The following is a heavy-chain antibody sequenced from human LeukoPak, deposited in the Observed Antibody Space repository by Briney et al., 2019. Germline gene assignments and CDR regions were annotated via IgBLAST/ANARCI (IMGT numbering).Heavy chain of an antibody. Sequence: GGSLRLSCAASGFTFSNYWMSWVRQAPGKGLEWGANIKEDGREKYYVDSVKGRFTISRDNARNSLYLQMNSLRAEDTAVYYCASGRQLGYWGQGTLVTVSS. CDR3: ASGRQLGY. D-gene: IGHD6-13*01. CDR2: IKEDGREK. J-gene: IGHJ4*02. V-gene: IGHV3-7*01. CDR1: GFTFSNYW.